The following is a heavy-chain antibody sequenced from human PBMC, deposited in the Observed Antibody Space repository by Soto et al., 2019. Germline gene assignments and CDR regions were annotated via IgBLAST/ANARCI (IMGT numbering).Heavy chain of an antibody. J-gene: IGHJ4*02. CDR1: GYNFSKYW. V-gene: IGHV5-51*01. CDR2: IHPADSDT. Sequence: GESLKISCKTSGYNFSKYWIAWVRQIPGKGLELVGIIHPADSDTRYRPSFEGQVSISADKSTSTTYLQWSSLKASDTAMYYCARREYFDYWGQGTLVTVSS. CDR3: ARREYFDY.